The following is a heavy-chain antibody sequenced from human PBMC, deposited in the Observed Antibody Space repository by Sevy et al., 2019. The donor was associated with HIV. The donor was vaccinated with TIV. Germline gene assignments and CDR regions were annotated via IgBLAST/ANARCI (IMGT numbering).Heavy chain of an antibody. CDR2: ISFLSNYI. CDR1: GFTFSAYS. V-gene: IGHV3-21*01. CDR3: ARDSHINMQYFQH. J-gene: IGHJ1*01. Sequence: GGSLRLSCAASGFTFSAYSMNWVRQAPGKGLEWVSSISFLSNYIYYADSVKGRFIISRDNAKSSLYLQMNSLRTEDTAVYYCARDSHINMQYFQHWGQGTRVTVSS. D-gene: IGHD3-10*01.